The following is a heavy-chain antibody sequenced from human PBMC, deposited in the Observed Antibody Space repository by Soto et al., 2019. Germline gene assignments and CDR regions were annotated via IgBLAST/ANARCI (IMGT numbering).Heavy chain of an antibody. Sequence: QVQLQESGTGLVKPSETLSLTCTVSGGSISSYYWSWIRQPPGTGLEWIGYIYYSGSTNYNPSLMSRGTIAVDTSTNQFSLKLSSVTAADTAVYYCARRWGYYFDYWVQGTLVTVSS. D-gene: IGHD1-26*01. CDR3: ARRWGYYFDY. J-gene: IGHJ4*02. CDR1: GGSISSYY. V-gene: IGHV4-59*01. CDR2: IYYSGST.